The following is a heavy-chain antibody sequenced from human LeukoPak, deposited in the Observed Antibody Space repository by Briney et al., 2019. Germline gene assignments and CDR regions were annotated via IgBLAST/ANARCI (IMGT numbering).Heavy chain of an antibody. J-gene: IGHJ4*02. V-gene: IGHV3-64*04. CDR3: ATRSRYYFDY. CDR1: GFTFSNYA. CDR2: ITTNGGTT. D-gene: IGHD1-14*01. Sequence: QAGGSLRLSCSASGFTFSNYAMHWVRQAPVKGLEYVSAITTNGGTTNYADSVKGRLTISRDNSKNTLYLQMNSLRAEDTAVYSCATRSRYYFDYWGQGTLVTVSS.